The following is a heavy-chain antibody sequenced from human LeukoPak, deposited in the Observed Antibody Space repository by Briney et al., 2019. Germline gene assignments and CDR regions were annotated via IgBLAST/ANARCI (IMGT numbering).Heavy chain of an antibody. V-gene: IGHV3-7*01. J-gene: IGHJ6*03. CDR2: IKQDGSEK. Sequence: AGGSLRLSCAASGFTFSSDSMTWLRQAPGKGLEWVANIKQDGSEKNYVDSVKGRFTISRDNTNYSLYLQMNSLRAEDTAVYYCARDARVCSSYRCYYYYHYMDVWGKGTTVTVSS. D-gene: IGHD2-2*01. CDR3: ARDARVCSSYRCYYYYHYMDV. CDR1: GFTFSSDS.